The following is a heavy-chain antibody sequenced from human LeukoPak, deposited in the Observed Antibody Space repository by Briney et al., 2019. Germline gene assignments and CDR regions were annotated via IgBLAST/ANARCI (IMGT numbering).Heavy chain of an antibody. J-gene: IGHJ4*02. V-gene: IGHV1-69*13. Sequence: SVKVSCKASGGTFSSYAISWVRQAPGQGLEWMGGIIPIFGTANYPQKFQGRVTITADESTSTAYMELSSLRSEDTAVYYCARDGSPSYSSGWYGQPSDYWGQGTLVTVSS. CDR1: GGTFSSYA. D-gene: IGHD6-19*01. CDR3: ARDGSPSYSSGWYGQPSDY. CDR2: IIPIFGTA.